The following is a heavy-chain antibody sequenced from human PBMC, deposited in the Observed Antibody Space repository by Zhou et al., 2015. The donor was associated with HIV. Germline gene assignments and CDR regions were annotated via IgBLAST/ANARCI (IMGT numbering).Heavy chain of an antibody. CDR1: GGTFSSYT. Sequence: QVQLVQSGAEVKKPGSSVKVSCKASGGTFSSYTISWVRQAPGQGLEWMGRIIPILGIANYAQKFQGRVTITADKSTSTAYMELSSLRSEDTAVYYCARVRATRDSSIEYYYYGMDVWGQGTTVTVSS. V-gene: IGHV1-69*02. CDR2: IIPILGIA. J-gene: IGHJ6*02. CDR3: ARVRATRDSSIEYYYYGMDV. D-gene: IGHD3-22*01.